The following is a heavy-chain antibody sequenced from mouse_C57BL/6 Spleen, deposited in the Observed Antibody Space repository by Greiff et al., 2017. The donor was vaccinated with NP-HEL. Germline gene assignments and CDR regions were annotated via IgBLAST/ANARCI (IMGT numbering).Heavy chain of an antibody. Sequence: QVQLQQSGAELVKPGASVKISCKASGYAFSSYWMNWVKQRPGKGLAWIGQIYPGDGDTNYNGKFKGKATLTADKSSSTAYMQLSSLTSEDSAVYFCAREGDYYGSSQGYFDVWGTGTTVTVSS. D-gene: IGHD1-1*01. CDR2: IYPGDGDT. CDR3: AREGDYYGSSQGYFDV. J-gene: IGHJ1*03. V-gene: IGHV1-80*01. CDR1: GYAFSSYW.